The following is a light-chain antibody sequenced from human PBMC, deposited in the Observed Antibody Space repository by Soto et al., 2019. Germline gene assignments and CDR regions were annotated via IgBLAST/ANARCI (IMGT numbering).Light chain of an antibody. CDR3: QQYDNLPPFT. J-gene: IGKJ3*01. V-gene: IGKV1-33*01. CDR2: DAS. CDR1: QDISNY. Sequence: DIQMTQSPSSLSASVGDRVTITCQASQDISNYLNWYQQKPGKAPTLLIYDASNLETGVPSRFSGSGSGTDFTFTIRSLQPEDIATYYCQQYDNLPPFTFAPGTKVDIK.